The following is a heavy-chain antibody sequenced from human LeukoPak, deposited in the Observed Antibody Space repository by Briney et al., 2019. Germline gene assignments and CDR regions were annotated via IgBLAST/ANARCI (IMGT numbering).Heavy chain of an antibody. CDR2: ISWDSGST. D-gene: IGHD6-19*01. CDR3: AKEYSSGWYDY. Sequence: PGGSLRLSCAASGFTFDDYAMHWVRQAPGKGLEWVSLISWDSGSTYYADSVKGRFTISRDNSKNSLYLQMNSLRAEDTALYYCAKEYSSGWYDYWGPGTLVTVSS. J-gene: IGHJ4*02. V-gene: IGHV3-43D*04. CDR1: GFTFDDYA.